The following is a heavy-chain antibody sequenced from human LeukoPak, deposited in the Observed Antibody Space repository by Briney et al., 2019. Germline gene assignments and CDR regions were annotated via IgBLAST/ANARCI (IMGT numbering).Heavy chain of an antibody. CDR2: IYPGDSDT. D-gene: IGHD2-21*02. CDR3: ARTNCGGACYPTY. CDR1: GYSFTSYW. Sequence: GESLKISCKGSGYSFTSYWIGWGRQMPGKGLEWMGIIYPGDSDTRYSPSFEGQVTISAEKSSSTAYLQWSSLKPSDTAMYYCARTNCGGACYPTYWGQGTLVTVSS. V-gene: IGHV5-51*01. J-gene: IGHJ4*02.